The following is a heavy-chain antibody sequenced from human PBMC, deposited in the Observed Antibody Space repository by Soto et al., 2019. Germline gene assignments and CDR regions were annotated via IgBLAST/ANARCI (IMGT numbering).Heavy chain of an antibody. V-gene: IGHV4-38-2*01. CDR2: IYHSGST. CDR3: ARGSYYYDSSGYYYVY. D-gene: IGHD3-22*01. CDR1: GYSISSGSY. Sequence: AETRSVTWAVSGYSISSGSYWGWIRQPPGKGLEWIGSIYHSGSTYYNPSLKSRVTISVDTSKNQFSLKLSSVTAADTAVYYCARGSYYYDSSGYYYVYWGQGTLVTVS. J-gene: IGHJ4*02.